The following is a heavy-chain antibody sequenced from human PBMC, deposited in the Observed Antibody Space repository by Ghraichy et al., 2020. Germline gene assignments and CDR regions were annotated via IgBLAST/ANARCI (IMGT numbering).Heavy chain of an antibody. Sequence: GESLNISCAASGFTFSSYGMHWVRQAPGKGLEWVAVISYDGSNKYYADSVKGRFTISRDNSKNTLYLQMNSLRAEDTAVYYCAKDTGSWFDPWGQGTLVTVSS. D-gene: IGHD2-15*01. V-gene: IGHV3-30*18. J-gene: IGHJ5*02. CDR3: AKDTGSWFDP. CDR2: ISYDGSNK. CDR1: GFTFSSYG.